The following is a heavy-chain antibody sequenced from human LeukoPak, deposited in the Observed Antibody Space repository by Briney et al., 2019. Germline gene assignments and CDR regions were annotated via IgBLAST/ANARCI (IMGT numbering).Heavy chain of an antibody. CDR2: VNPNSGGT. Sequence: GASVKVSCKASGYTFTGYYMLWVRQAPGQGLEWMGWVNPNSGGTKYAQKFQGRVNMTRDTSTATGFMELTGLKSDDTAVYFCARVLGAETTFDSWGQGTLVSVSS. CDR3: ARVLGAETTFDS. CDR1: GYTFTGYY. D-gene: IGHD4-11*01. V-gene: IGHV1-2*02. J-gene: IGHJ4*02.